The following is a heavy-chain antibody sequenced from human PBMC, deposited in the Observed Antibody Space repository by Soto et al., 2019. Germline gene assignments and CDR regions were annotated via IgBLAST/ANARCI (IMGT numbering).Heavy chain of an antibody. CDR1: GFTVSSNS. D-gene: IGHD2-15*01. Sequence: GGSLRLSCAVSGFTVSSNSITWVRQAPGQGLEWVSVLHSDVSTYYVDSVKGRFVISRDNSKNTVYLQMNSLRAEDTAIYYCARELGGSWYNWFDPWGQGTLVTVS. CDR3: ARELGGSWYNWFDP. V-gene: IGHV3-53*01. J-gene: IGHJ5*02. CDR2: LHSDVST.